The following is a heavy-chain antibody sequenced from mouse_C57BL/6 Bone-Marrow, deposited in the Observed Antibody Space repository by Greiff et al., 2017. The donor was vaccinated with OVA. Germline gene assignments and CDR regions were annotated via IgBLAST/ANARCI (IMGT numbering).Heavy chain of an antibody. J-gene: IGHJ3*01. D-gene: IGHD1-1*01. CDR2: IYPRCGTT. Sequence: VKLMESGAELARPGASVKLSCKASGYTFTSYGISWVKQRTGQGLEWIGEIYPRCGTTYYNEKFKGKATLTADKSSSTAYMELRSLTSEDSAVSFCARREDYYGSSYLAWFAYWGQGTLVTVSA. CDR3: ARREDYYGSSYLAWFAY. V-gene: IGHV1-81*01. CDR1: GYTFTSYG.